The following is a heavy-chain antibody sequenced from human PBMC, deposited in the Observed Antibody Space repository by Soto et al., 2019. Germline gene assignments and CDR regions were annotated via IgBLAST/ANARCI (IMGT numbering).Heavy chain of an antibody. D-gene: IGHD7-27*01. CDR1: GGSISNHY. V-gene: IGHV4-59*11. J-gene: IGHJ4*02. Sequence: QVQLQESGPGLVKPSETLSLTCTVSGGSISNHYWSWIRQPPGKGLEWIGYIYYNGNTNYNPSLKRRVTMSVDTSKNQISPKLSSVTAADTAVYYCTRANWYSEYWGQGTLVTVSS. CDR2: IYYNGNT. CDR3: TRANWYSEY.